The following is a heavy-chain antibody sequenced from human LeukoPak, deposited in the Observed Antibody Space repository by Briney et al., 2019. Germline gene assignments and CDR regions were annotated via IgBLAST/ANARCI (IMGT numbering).Heavy chain of an antibody. J-gene: IGHJ5*02. D-gene: IGHD5-24*01. CDR2: FDPEDGET. CDR3: ATGPQLWRQDGWFDP. V-gene: IGHV1-24*01. Sequence: GASVKVSCKVSGYTLSELSMHWVRQAPGKGLEWVGGFDPEDGETIYAQKFQGRVTMTEVTSTDTAYMELSSLRSEDTAVYYCATGPQLWRQDGWFDPWGQGTLVTVSS. CDR1: GYTLSELS.